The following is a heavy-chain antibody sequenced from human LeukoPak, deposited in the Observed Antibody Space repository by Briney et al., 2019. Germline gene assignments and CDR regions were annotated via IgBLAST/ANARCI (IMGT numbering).Heavy chain of an antibody. CDR2: ISPSGNSK. CDR3: AKGTYYDFWSGYLDY. CDR1: GFTFNSYS. D-gene: IGHD3-3*01. J-gene: IGHJ4*02. V-gene: IGHV3-21*04. Sequence: GGSLRLSCAASGFTFNSYSMNWVRQAPGKGLEWVSSISPSGNSKYHADSVKGRFTISRDNAKNSLYLQMNSLRAEDTALYYCAKGTYYDFWSGYLDYWGQGTLVTVSS.